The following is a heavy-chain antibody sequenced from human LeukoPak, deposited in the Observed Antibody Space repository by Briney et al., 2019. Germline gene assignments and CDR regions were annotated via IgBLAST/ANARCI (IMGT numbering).Heavy chain of an antibody. CDR2: INPNNGGT. J-gene: IGHJ4*02. V-gene: IGHV1-2*02. Sequence: ASVKVSCKASGYIFTAYYMHWVLQAPGQGLEWMGWINPNNGGTNYAQKFQGRVTMTRDTSISTAYMELRRLRSDDTAVYYCARDPGRYFDYWGQGTLVTVSS. CDR3: ARDPGRYFDY. CDR1: GYIFTAYY.